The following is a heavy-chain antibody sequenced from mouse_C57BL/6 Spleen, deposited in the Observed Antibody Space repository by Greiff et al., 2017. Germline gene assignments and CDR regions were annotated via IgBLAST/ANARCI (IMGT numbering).Heavy chain of an antibody. CDR3: ARGGNDGYYNYAMDD. Sequence: VQLQQSGPELVKPGASVKISCKASGYTFTDYYMNWVKQSHGKSLEWIGDINPNNGGTSYNQKFKGKATLTVDKSSSTAYMELRSLTSEASAVYDCARGGNDGYYNYAMDDGGQGTSVTVSS. D-gene: IGHD2-3*01. V-gene: IGHV1-26*01. J-gene: IGHJ4*01. CDR2: INPNNGGT. CDR1: GYTFTDYY.